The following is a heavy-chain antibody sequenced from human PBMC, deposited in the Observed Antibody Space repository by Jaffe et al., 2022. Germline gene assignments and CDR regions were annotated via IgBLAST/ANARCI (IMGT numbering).Heavy chain of an antibody. Sequence: EVQLVQSGAEVKKPGESLKISCKGSGYSFTSYWIGWVRQMPGKGLEWMGIIYPGDSDTRYSPSFQGQVTISADKSISTAYLQWSSLKASDTAMYYCVRYRGMVRGVIIDFDYWGQGTLVTVSS. J-gene: IGHJ4*02. CDR3: VRYRGMVRGVIIDFDY. V-gene: IGHV5-51*03. CDR2: IYPGDSDT. D-gene: IGHD3-10*01. CDR1: GYSFTSYW.